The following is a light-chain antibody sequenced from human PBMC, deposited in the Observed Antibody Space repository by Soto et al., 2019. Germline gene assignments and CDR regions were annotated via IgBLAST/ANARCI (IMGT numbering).Light chain of an antibody. Sequence: QSVLTQPASVSGSPGQSITISCTGTSSDVGGYPYVSWYQQHPGKAPKLLISEVTNRPSGVSNRFSDSKSGNTASLTISGLQGEDEADYYCSSYTSSSTQVFGTGTKVTVL. CDR2: EVT. CDR1: SSDVGGYPY. V-gene: IGLV2-14*01. CDR3: SSYTSSSTQV. J-gene: IGLJ1*01.